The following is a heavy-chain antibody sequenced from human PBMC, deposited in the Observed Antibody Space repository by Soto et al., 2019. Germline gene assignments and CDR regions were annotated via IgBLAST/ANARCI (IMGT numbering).Heavy chain of an antibody. J-gene: IGHJ5*02. CDR3: ARAQYYDFWSGYLNWFDP. D-gene: IGHD3-3*01. V-gene: IGHV4-59*01. CDR1: GGSISSYY. Sequence: SETLSLTCPVSGGSISSYYWSWIRQPPGKGLEWIGYIYYSGSTNYNPSLKSRVTISVDTSKNQFSLKLSSVTAADTAVYYCARAQYYDFWSGYLNWFDPWGQGTLVTVS. CDR2: IYYSGST.